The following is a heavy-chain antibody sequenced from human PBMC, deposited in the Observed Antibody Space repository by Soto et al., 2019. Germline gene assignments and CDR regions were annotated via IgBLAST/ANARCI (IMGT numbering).Heavy chain of an antibody. CDR1: GGSISSGDYY. CDR2: IYYSGST. D-gene: IGHD1-1*01. CDR3: ARWPQLEPRFDY. V-gene: IGHV4-31*03. Sequence: QVQLQESGLGLVKPSQTLSLTCTVSGGSISSGDYYWSWIRQHPGKGLEWIGYIYYSGSTYYNPSLKRRVTISVDTSKNQFSLKLSSVTAADTAVYYCARWPQLEPRFDYWGQGTLVTVSS. J-gene: IGHJ4*02.